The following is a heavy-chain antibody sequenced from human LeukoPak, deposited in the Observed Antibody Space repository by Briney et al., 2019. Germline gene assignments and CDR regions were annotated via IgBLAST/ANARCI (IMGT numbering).Heavy chain of an antibody. J-gene: IGHJ4*02. CDR1: GGSISSSSYY. V-gene: IGHV4-39*01. Sequence: PSETLSLTCTVSGGSISSSSYYWGWIRQPPGKGLEWIGSIYYSGSTYYNPSLKSRVTISVDTSKNQFSLKLSSVTAADTAVYYCARHPNYYDSPFDYWGQGTLVTVSS. D-gene: IGHD3-22*01. CDR2: IYYSGST. CDR3: ARHPNYYDSPFDY.